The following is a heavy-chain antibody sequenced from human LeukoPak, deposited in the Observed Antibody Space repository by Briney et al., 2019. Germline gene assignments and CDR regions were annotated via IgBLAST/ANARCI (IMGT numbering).Heavy chain of an antibody. Sequence: GASVKVSCRASGYTFTSYGISWVRQAPGQGLEWMGWISAYNGNTNYAQKLQGRVTVTTDTSTSTAYMELRSLRSDDTAVYYCARDRGTYYGSGDEDYWGQGTLVTVSS. V-gene: IGHV1-18*01. J-gene: IGHJ4*02. CDR2: ISAYNGNT. CDR3: ARDRGTYYGSGDEDY. D-gene: IGHD3-10*01. CDR1: GYTFTSYG.